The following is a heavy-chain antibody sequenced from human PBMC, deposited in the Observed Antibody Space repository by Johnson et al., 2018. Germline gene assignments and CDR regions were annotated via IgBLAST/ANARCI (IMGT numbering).Heavy chain of an antibody. V-gene: IGHV1-69*01. J-gene: IGHJ1*01. CDR1: GGTFKSYA. Sequence: QVQLVESGAEVKKXGSSXKVXCKATGGTFKSYAITWLRQAPGQGLEWMGGIIPKFDTANYAQEFQDRVTITADESTGTAYMELSSLRSEDTAVYYCARGLSYKTDWGQGTLVTVSS. CDR2: IIPKFDTA. D-gene: IGHD3-16*02. CDR3: ARGLSYKTD.